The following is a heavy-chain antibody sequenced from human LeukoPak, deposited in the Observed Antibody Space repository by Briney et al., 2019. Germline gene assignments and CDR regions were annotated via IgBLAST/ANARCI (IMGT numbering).Heavy chain of an antibody. Sequence: GGSLRLSCAASGFPFSSYWMSWVRQAPGKGLEWVANIKQDGSDKYYVDSVRGRFSISRDNAKNSLYLQLNSLRADDTTVYYCARLTGTTGFDYWGQGTLVTVSS. V-gene: IGHV3-7*01. CDR1: GFPFSSYW. CDR3: ARLTGTTGFDY. CDR2: IKQDGSDK. D-gene: IGHD1-1*01. J-gene: IGHJ4*02.